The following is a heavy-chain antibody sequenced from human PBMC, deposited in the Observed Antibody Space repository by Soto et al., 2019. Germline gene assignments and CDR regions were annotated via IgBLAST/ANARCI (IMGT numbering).Heavy chain of an antibody. J-gene: IGHJ4*02. CDR3: ARGTRALITSFFAY. Sequence: SSETLSLTCSVSGDAISNFYWSWLRQTPGRGLEWIGCVHESGSTDYNPSLKGRVTISLHTSKSQYSLSLRSATAADTATYYCARGTRALITSFFAYWGQGIPVTSPQ. CDR1: GDAISNFY. V-gene: IGHV4-59*03. CDR2: VHESGST. D-gene: IGHD1-20*01.